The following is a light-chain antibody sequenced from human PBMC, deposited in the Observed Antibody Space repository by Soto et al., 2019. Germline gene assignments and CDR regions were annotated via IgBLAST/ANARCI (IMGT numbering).Light chain of an antibody. J-gene: IGLJ1*01. V-gene: IGLV1-44*01. CDR2: SNN. CDR3: AAWDDTLNGLYV. CDR1: SSNIGSNT. Sequence: LTQPPSASGTPGQRVTISCSGSSSNIGSNTVSWYQRLPRTAPKLLIYSNNQRPSGVPDRFSGSKSGTSASLAISGLQSEDEADYYCAAWDDTLNGLYVFGTGTKVTVL.